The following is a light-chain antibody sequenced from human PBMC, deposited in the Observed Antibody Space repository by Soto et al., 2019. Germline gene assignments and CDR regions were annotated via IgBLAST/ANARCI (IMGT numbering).Light chain of an antibody. J-gene: IGKJ2*01. CDR3: LQHDSYPYT. V-gene: IGKV1-17*01. Sequence: DIQMTQSPSSLSASVGDRVTITCRASQGIRSDLGWYQQTPGKAPKRLIYAATSLDSGVPSRFSGSRSGTDFTLTISSLQPEDFATYYCLQHDSYPYTFGQGTKLEIK. CDR2: AAT. CDR1: QGIRSD.